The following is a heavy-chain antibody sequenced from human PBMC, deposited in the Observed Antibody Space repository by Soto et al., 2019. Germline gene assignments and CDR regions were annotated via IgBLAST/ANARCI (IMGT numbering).Heavy chain of an antibody. D-gene: IGHD2-15*01. CDR2: INPSGGST. J-gene: IGHJ6*02. Sequence: GASVKVSCKASGYTFTSYYMHWVRQAPGQGLEWMGIINPSGGSTSYAQKFQGRVTMTRGTSTSTVYMELSSLRSEDTAVYYCARDGVVVAAKSFRYYYYGMDVWGQGTTVTVSS. V-gene: IGHV1-46*01. CDR1: GYTFTSYY. CDR3: ARDGVVVAAKSFRYYYYGMDV.